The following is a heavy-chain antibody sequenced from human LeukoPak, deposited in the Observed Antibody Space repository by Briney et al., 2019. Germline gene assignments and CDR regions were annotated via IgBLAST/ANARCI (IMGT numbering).Heavy chain of an antibody. Sequence: GGSLRLSCAASGFSFSNYAMHWVRQAPGKGLEWVAFIRYDGNNKYYAASVKGRFTISRDNSKNTLYLQMNSLRPEDTAVYFCAKAQDYGDFGFYFDYWGQGTLVTVSS. CDR2: IRYDGNNK. CDR1: GFSFSNYA. V-gene: IGHV3-30*02. CDR3: AKAQDYGDFGFYFDY. J-gene: IGHJ4*02. D-gene: IGHD4-17*01.